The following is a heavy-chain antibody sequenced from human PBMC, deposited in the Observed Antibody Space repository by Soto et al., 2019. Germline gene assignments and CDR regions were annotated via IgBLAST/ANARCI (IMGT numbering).Heavy chain of an antibody. J-gene: IGHJ6*02. Sequence: QVQMQESSPGLVKPSGTLSLISAVSGGSIDSHNWWTWVRQPPGKGMEWIGEVYHSGSTNYNPSLKSRVTISVDKSKNQFSLKLTSVTAADTAVYYCGRTMRMEPHYGIDVWGQGTTVTVSS. V-gene: IGHV4-4*02. CDR1: GGSIDSHNW. CDR2: VYHSGST. CDR3: GRTMRMEPHYGIDV. D-gene: IGHD3-22*01.